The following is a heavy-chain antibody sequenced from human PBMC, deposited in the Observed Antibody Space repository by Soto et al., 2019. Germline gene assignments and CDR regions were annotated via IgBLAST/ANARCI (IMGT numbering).Heavy chain of an antibody. D-gene: IGHD3-9*01. V-gene: IGHV3-74*03. CDR3: ARGYGNDWDWFDY. CDR2: VNSDGRST. J-gene: IGHJ4*02. CDR1: GFTFSSHW. Sequence: EVHLVESGGDLVQPGGSLRLSCIASGFTFSSHWMHWVRQAPGKGLVWVSRVNSDGRSTTYADSVKGRFTISRDNAKNTLHLQMNSLRAEDTAVYYCARGYGNDWDWFDYWGQGTQVALSA.